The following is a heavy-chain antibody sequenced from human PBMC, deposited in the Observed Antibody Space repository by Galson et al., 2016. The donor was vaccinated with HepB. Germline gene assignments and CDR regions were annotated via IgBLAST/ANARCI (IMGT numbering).Heavy chain of an antibody. V-gene: IGHV5-51*01. CDR3: ARSRRLVQGYFDY. CDR2: IYPGDSDT. J-gene: IGHJ4*02. D-gene: IGHD6-6*01. Sequence: VRQMPGKGLEWMGTIYPGDSDTRYSPSFQGHVTISADKSSSTAYLQWSSLKSSDTAMYYCARSRRLVQGYFDYWGQGALVTVSS.